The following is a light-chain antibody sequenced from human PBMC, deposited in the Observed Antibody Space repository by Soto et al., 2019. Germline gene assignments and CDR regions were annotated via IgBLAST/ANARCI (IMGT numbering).Light chain of an antibody. V-gene: IGLV2-8*01. J-gene: IGLJ1*01. Sequence: QSALTQPPSASGSPGQSVTISCTGTSSDVGGYNYVSWYKQHPGKAPELIIYEVSKRPSGVPDRFSGSKSGNTASLTVSGLQAEDEADYYCNSYAGGYNFVVFGTGTKVTVL. CDR3: NSYAGGYNFVV. CDR2: EVS. CDR1: SSDVGGYNY.